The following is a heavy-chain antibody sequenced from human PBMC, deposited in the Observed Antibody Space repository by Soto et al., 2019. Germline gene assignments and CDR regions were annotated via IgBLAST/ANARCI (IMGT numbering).Heavy chain of an antibody. J-gene: IGHJ3*02. CDR2: ISSTSTYT. CDR1: GFTFSSYS. D-gene: IGHD3-10*01. V-gene: IGHV3-21*01. Sequence: EVRLVESGGGLVKPGGSLRLSCAASGFTFSSYSMTWVRQAPGKGLEWVSSISSTSTYTYYADSVKGRFTISRDYAKNSLGLQMNSLRGEDAAVFYCARVYGDAFDIWAQGTMLTVSS. CDR3: ARVYGDAFDI.